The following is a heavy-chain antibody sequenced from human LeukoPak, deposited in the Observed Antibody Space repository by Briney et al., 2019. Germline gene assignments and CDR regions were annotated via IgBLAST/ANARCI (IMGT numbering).Heavy chain of an antibody. CDR3: ARGKGRGMGLDV. D-gene: IGHD6-13*01. J-gene: IGHJ6*04. V-gene: IGHV4-59*01. CDR1: GDSITSYY. CDR2: MYNSGST. Sequence: SETLSLTCTVSGDSITSYYWNWIRQPPGKGLEWIGYMYNSGSTNCNPSLKSRVTILVDTSKNQFSLKLTTVTAADTAVYYCARGKGRGMGLDVWGKGTTVTVSS.